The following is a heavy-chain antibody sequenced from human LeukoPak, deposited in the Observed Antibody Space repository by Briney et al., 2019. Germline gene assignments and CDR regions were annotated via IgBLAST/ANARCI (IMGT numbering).Heavy chain of an antibody. CDR2: ISYDGSNK. J-gene: IGHJ5*02. Sequence: GGSLRLSCAASGFTFSSYAMHWVRQAPGKGLEWVAVISYDGSNKYYADSVKGRFTISRDNSKNTLYLQMNSLRAEDTAVYYCARDVSNSSPHPSRRNIVVVPAAIGGLDPWGQGTLVTVSS. CDR3: ARDVSNSSPHPSRRNIVVVPAAIGGLDP. CDR1: GFTFSSYA. D-gene: IGHD2-2*01. V-gene: IGHV3-30-3*01.